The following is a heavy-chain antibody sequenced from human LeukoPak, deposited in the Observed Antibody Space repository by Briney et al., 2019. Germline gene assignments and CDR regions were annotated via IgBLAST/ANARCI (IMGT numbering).Heavy chain of an antibody. Sequence: ASVKVSCKASGSTFSSYAISWVRQAPGQGLEWMGWISAYNGNTNYAQKLRGRVTMTTDTSTSTAYMELRSLRSDDTAVYYCARDLRGLGYDSSGYHYWGQGTLVTVSS. CDR3: ARDLRGLGYDSSGYHY. J-gene: IGHJ4*02. CDR2: ISAYNGNT. V-gene: IGHV1-18*01. CDR1: GSTFSSYA. D-gene: IGHD3-22*01.